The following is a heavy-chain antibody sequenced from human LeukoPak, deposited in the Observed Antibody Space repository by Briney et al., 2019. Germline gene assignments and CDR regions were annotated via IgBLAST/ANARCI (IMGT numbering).Heavy chain of an antibody. V-gene: IGHV4-4*02. CDR1: GGSINSSNW. J-gene: IGHJ3*02. CDR3: ARVGCSGGSCYRSRGAFDI. Sequence: PSGTLSLTCAVSGGSINSSNWWSWVRQPPGRGLEWIGYIYYSGSTYYNPSLKSRVTISVDTSKNQFSLKMSSVTAADTAVYYCARVGCSGGSCYRSRGAFDIWGQGTMVTVSS. D-gene: IGHD2-15*01. CDR2: IYYSGST.